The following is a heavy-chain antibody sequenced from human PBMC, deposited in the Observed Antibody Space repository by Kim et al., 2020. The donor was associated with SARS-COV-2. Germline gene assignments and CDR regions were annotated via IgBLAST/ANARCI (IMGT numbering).Heavy chain of an antibody. V-gene: IGHV3-48*03. Sequence: GGSLRLSCAASGFTFSSYEMNWVRQAPGKGLEWVSYICSSGSTIYYADSVKGRFTISRDNAKNSLYLQMNSLRAEDTAVYYCASPPDSSGWYTYYYGMDVWGQGTTVTVSS. CDR2: ICSSGSTI. J-gene: IGHJ6*02. CDR1: GFTFSSYE. D-gene: IGHD6-19*01. CDR3: ASPPDSSGWYTYYYGMDV.